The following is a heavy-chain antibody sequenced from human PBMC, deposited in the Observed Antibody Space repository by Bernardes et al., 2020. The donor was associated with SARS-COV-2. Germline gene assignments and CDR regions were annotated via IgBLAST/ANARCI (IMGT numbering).Heavy chain of an antibody. Sequence: GGSLRLSCGASTLIGKTNYMTWVRRAPGRGLEWVSVMSNDGDTFYADSVKGRFIFSRNNFENRFYLQMNSLRPADSAMYYCARYVAVAGAVTGYGMDVWGQGTTVTVSS. J-gene: IGHJ6*02. CDR3: ARYVAVAGAVTGYGMDV. CDR1: TLIGKTNY. D-gene: IGHD6-19*01. V-gene: IGHV3-66*02. CDR2: MSNDGDT.